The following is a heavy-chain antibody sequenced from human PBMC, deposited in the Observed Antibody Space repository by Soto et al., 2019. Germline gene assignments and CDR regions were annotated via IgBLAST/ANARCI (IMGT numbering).Heavy chain of an antibody. CDR2: IKSKGGGGTA. J-gene: IGHJ6*02. Sequence: EVQLVESGGGLVPPGGSLTLSCAASGFSFSPAWMNWVRPAPGKGLEWVGLIKSKGGGGTADYAAPVKGRFIISRDDSKNTIYLQMNSLKPEDTALYYCIWQQDFYYGRAVWGQGTTVTVSS. V-gene: IGHV3-15*07. D-gene: IGHD6-13*01. CDR1: GFSFSPAW. CDR3: IWQQDFYYGRAV.